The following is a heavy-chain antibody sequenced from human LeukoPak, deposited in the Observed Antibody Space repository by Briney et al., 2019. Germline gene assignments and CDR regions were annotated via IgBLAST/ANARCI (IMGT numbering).Heavy chain of an antibody. CDR2: IRSKVNSYAT. CDR1: GFTFSGSA. Sequence: PGGSLRLSCAASGFTFSGSAMHWARQASGKGLEWVGRIRSKVNSYATAYAASVKGRFTISRDDSTNTAYLQMNSLKTEDTAVYYCTRENFDYWGQGTLVTVSS. J-gene: IGHJ4*02. V-gene: IGHV3-73*01. CDR3: TRENFDY.